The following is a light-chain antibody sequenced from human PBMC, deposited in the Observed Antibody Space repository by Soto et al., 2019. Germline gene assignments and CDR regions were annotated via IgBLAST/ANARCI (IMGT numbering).Light chain of an antibody. CDR2: EVS. CDR1: SSDVGAYNY. J-gene: IGLJ1*01. V-gene: IGLV2-14*03. Sequence: QSALTQPASVSGSPGQSITISCTGTSSDVGAYNYVSWYQQHPGKAPKLLIYEVSDRPSGVSHRFSGSKSGSTASLTISGLQADDEADYYCSSYTRSRTYVFGTGTKLTVL. CDR3: SSYTRSRTYV.